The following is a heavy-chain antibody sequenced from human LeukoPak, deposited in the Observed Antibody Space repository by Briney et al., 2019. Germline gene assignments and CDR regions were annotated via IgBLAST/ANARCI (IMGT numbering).Heavy chain of an antibody. D-gene: IGHD5-12*01. CDR1: GFTFSDYY. J-gene: IGHJ4*02. CDR3: ARDLGRNSGYDLFDY. CDR2: TSSTSDYT. Sequence: MSRGSLRLSCVASGFTFSDYYMTWIRQAPGKGLEWVSYTSSTSDYTNYADSVKGRFTISRDNAKNSLYLQMNSLRAEDTAVYYCARDLGRNSGYDLFDYWGQGTLVTVSS. V-gene: IGHV3-11*05.